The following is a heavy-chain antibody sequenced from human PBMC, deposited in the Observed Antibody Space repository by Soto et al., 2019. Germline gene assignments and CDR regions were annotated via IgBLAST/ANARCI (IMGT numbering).Heavy chain of an antibody. CDR1: GGSISSGGYS. V-gene: IGHV4-30-2*01. J-gene: IGHJ5*02. CDR2: IYHSGST. Sequence: QLQLQESGSGLVKPSQTLSLTCAVSGGSISSGGYSWSWIRQPPGKGLEWIGYIYHSGSTYYNPSHKSRVTISVDRSKNQFSLKLSSVTAADTAVYYCARVVVAATSWFDPWGQGTLVTVSS. D-gene: IGHD2-15*01. CDR3: ARVVVAATSWFDP.